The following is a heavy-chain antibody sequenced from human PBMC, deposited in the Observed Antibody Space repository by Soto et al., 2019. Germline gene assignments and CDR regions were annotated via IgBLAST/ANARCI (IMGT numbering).Heavy chain of an antibody. CDR3: ASERSAQYFDF. V-gene: IGHV1-69*01. CDR2: IIPTFGTP. Sequence: QVQLVQSGTVLQRRGSSVKVSCQASGGTFSSHGMAWVRQAPGQGLEWMGGIIPTFGTPTYAPKFQGRVTITADESTNTAYMELSSLRSEDTGVSYCASERSAQYFDFWGQGTLITVSS. J-gene: IGHJ4*02. D-gene: IGHD1-26*01. CDR1: GGTFSSHG.